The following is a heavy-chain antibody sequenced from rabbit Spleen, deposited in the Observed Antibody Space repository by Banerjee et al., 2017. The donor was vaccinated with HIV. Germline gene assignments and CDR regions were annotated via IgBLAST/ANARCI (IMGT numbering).Heavy chain of an antibody. D-gene: IGHD1-1*01. J-gene: IGHJ6*01. CDR1: GFSFSSSYY. CDR3: ARDSSSSFSSYGMDL. Sequence: QEQLEESGGGLVKPGASLTLTCTASGFSFSSSYYMCWVRQAPGKGLECIACIYAGSSDSTWYASWAKGRFTISKTSSTTVTLQMTSLTAADTATYFCARDSSSSFSSYGMDLWGPGTLVTVS. CDR2: IYAGSSDST. V-gene: IGHV1S45*01.